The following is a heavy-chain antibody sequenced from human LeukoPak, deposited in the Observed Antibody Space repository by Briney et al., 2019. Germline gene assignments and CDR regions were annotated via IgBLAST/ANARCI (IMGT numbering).Heavy chain of an antibody. CDR1: GFTFSTYW. J-gene: IGHJ4*02. CDR2: IKQDGSEK. V-gene: IGHV3-7*01. Sequence: GGSLRLSCAASGFTFSTYWMSWVRQAPGKGLEWVANIKQDGSEKYYVDSVRGRFIISRDNAKKSLYLQVNSLRAEDTAVYYCVRDTLITVTTPLDYWGQGTLVTVSS. D-gene: IGHD4-11*01. CDR3: VRDTLITVTTPLDY.